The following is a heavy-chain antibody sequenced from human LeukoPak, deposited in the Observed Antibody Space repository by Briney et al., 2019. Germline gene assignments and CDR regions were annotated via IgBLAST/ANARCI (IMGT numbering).Heavy chain of an antibody. CDR1: GCSISSSSYY. CDR3: ARQAITMVRGATPPFDY. D-gene: IGHD3-10*01. J-gene: IGHJ4*02. V-gene: IGHV4-39*01. Sequence: KASETLSLTCTVSGCSISSSSYYWGWIRQPPGKGLEWIGSIYYSGSTYYNPSLKSRVTISVDTSKNQFSLKLSSVTAADTAVYYCARQAITMVRGATPPFDYWGQGTLVTVSS. CDR2: IYYSGST.